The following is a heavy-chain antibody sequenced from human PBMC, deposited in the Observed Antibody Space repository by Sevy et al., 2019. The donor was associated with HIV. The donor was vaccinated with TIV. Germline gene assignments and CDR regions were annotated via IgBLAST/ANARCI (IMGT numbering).Heavy chain of an antibody. CDR1: GFTFYNYG. D-gene: IGHD6-13*01. J-gene: IGHJ4*02. CDR3: AKDHSGSWSVDY. Sequence: GGSLRLSCAGSGFTFYNYGIHWVRQAPGKGLEWVTMISYDGKNENYADSVKGRFTISRDNSKTTVYLQMNSLRPDDTTIYYCAKDHSGSWSVDYWGQGTLVTVSS. CDR2: ISYDGKNE. V-gene: IGHV3-30*18.